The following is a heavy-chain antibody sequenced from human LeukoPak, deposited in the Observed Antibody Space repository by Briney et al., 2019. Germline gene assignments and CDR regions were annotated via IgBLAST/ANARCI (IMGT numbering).Heavy chain of an antibody. CDR1: GGSISSSSYY. J-gene: IGHJ5*02. V-gene: IGHV4-39*01. CDR2: IYYSGST. CDR3: ARLVPPGWFDP. Sequence: SETLSLTCTVSGGSISSSSYYWGWIRQPPGKGLEWIANIYYSGSTYFNPSLKSRVTISIDTSKNQFSLKLTSVTAADTAVYYCARLVPPGWFDPWGRGTLVTVSS.